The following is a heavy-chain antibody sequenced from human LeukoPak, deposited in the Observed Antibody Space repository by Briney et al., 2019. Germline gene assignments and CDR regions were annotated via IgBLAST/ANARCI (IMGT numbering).Heavy chain of an antibody. Sequence: GGSLRLSCAASGFTFSSYEMNWVRQAPGKGLEWVSYISSGSTIYDADSVKGRFTISRDNAKNSLYLQMNGLRAEDTAVYYCARESIAVAGAPFDYWGQGTLVTVSS. J-gene: IGHJ4*02. D-gene: IGHD6-19*01. CDR1: GFTFSSYE. V-gene: IGHV3-48*03. CDR2: ISSGSTI. CDR3: ARESIAVAGAPFDY.